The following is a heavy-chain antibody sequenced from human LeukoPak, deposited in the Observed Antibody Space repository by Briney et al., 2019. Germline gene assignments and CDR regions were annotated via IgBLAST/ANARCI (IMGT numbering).Heavy chain of an antibody. D-gene: IGHD3-9*01. V-gene: IGHV3-7*03. J-gene: IGHJ4*02. CDR2: IKQDGSEK. CDR3: ARGGRYDILTGYYKW. CDR1: GFTFSSYW. Sequence: QAGGSLRLSCAASGFTFSSYWMSWVRQAPGKGLGWVANIKQDGSEKYYVDSVKGRFTISRDNAKNSLYLQMNSLRAEDTAVYYCARGGRYDILTGYYKWWGQGTLVTVSS.